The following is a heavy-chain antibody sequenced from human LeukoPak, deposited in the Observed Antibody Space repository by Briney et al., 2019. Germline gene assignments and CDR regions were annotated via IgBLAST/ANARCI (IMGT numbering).Heavy chain of an antibody. V-gene: IGHV1-46*01. CDR1: GYTFTSYY. CDR2: INPSGGST. D-gene: IGHD2-21*01. J-gene: IGHJ5*02. CDR3: ARDGKGIPNWFDP. Sequence: ASVKVSCKASGYTFTSYYMHWVRQAPGQGLEWMGIINPSGGSTSYAQKFQGRVTMTRDMSTSTVYTELSSLRSEDTAVYYCARDGKGIPNWFDPWGQGTVVTVSS.